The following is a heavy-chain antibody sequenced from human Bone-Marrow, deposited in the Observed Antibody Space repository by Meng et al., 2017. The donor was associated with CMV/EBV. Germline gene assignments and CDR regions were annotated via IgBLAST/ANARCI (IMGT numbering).Heavy chain of an antibody. D-gene: IGHD6-19*01. CDR1: GGSISGFY. CDR3: ARSSSPLAGALEF. CDR2: IHYSGST. V-gene: IGHV4-59*01. J-gene: IGHJ4*02. Sequence: QVQLQESGPGLVKPSETLSLTCTVSGGSISGFYWNWLRQPPGKGLEWIGYIHYSGSTNYNPSLKSRVTISVDTSKNQFSLKLSSVAAADTAVFYCARSSSPLAGALEFWGQGTLVTVSS.